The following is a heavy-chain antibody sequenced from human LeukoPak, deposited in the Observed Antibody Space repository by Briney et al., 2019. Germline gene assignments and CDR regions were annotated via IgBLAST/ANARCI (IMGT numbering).Heavy chain of an antibody. CDR1: GDSLSGSY. D-gene: IGHD7-27*01. CDR3: AKVGLNWGSDWYFDL. V-gene: IGHV4-4*07. CDR2: IYASGST. J-gene: IGHJ2*01. Sequence: SETLSLTCTVSGDSLSGSYWSWIRQPAGKGLEWIGRIYASGSTAYNASLKSRVTTSVDTSNNQFSLRVTSVTAADTAVYYCAKVGLNWGSDWYFDLWGRGTLVTVSS.